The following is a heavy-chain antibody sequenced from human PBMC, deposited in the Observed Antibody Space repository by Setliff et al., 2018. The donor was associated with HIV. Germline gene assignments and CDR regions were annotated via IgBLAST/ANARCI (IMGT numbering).Heavy chain of an antibody. CDR1: GFTFDDYA. V-gene: IGHV3-9*01. CDR3: VRDYMWAFDY. Sequence: GGSLRLSCAASGFTFDDYAMHWVRQAPGKGLEWVSGISWNSGTIAYAGSVEGRFTVSRDNAKNSLFLLMSSLRTEDTAVYYCVRDYMWAFDYWGQGTLVTVSS. CDR2: ISWNSGTI. D-gene: IGHD1-26*01. J-gene: IGHJ4*02.